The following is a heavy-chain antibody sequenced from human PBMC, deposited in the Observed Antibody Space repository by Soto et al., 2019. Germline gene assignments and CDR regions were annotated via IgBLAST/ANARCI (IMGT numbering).Heavy chain of an antibody. Sequence: GGSLRLSCAASGFTFSSYSMNWVRQAPGKGLEWVSSISSSSIYIYYAHSVKGRFTISRDNAKNSLYLQMNSMGAEDTVLYYSARAYYYDSSGYYPDAFDIWGQGTLATVSS. CDR1: GFTFSSYS. CDR2: ISSSSIYI. D-gene: IGHD3-22*01. J-gene: IGHJ3*02. V-gene: IGHV3-21*01. CDR3: ARAYYYDSSGYYPDAFDI.